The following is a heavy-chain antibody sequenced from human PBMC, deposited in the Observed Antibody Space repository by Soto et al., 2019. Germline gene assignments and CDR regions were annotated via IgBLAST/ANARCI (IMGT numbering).Heavy chain of an antibody. V-gene: IGHV4-39*01. CDR2: IYYSGST. D-gene: IGHD1-26*01. CDR1: GGSISSSSYY. J-gene: IGHJ4*02. Sequence: SETLSLTCTVSGGSISSSSYYWGWIRQPPGKGLEWIGSIYYSGSTYYNPSLKSGVTISVDTSKNQFSLKLSSVTAADTAVYYCARHNPRGMGHSAFYYFDYGGQGTLVTVSS. CDR3: ARHNPRGMGHSAFYYFDY.